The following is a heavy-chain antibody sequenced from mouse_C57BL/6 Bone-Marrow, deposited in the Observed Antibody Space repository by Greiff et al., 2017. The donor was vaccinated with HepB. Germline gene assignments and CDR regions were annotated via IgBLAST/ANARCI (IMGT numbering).Heavy chain of an antibody. CDR3: ARLYDGYYDYAMDY. D-gene: IGHD2-3*01. J-gene: IGHJ4*01. CDR2: ISSGSSTI. V-gene: IGHV5-17*01. CDR1: GFTFSDYG. Sequence: EVKLVESGGGLVKPGGSLKLSCAASGFTFSDYGMHWVRQAPEKGLEWVAYISSGSSTIYYADTVKGRFTISRDNAKNTLFLQMTSLRSEDTAMYYCARLYDGYYDYAMDYWGQGTSVTVPS.